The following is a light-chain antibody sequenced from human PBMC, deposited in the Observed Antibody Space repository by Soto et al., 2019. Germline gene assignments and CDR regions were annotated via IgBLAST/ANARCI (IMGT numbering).Light chain of an antibody. J-gene: IGKJ2*01. CDR1: QSVSSY. V-gene: IGKV1-39*01. CDR3: QQSYSTPYT. CDR2: AAS. Sequence: DIQMTQSPSSLSASVGDRVTITCRASQSVSSYLNSYQQKPGKAPKLLIYAASSLQSGVRSRFSGSGSGTDFTLTIISLQPEDFATYYCQQSYSTPYTFGQGTKLEIK.